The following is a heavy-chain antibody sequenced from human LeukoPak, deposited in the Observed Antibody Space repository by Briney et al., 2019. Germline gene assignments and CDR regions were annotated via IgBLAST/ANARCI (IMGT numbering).Heavy chain of an antibody. V-gene: IGHV3-11*04. CDR3: ARDKAEYCGGDCYPYYYYYMDV. CDR2: ISSSGSTI. J-gene: IGHJ6*03. CDR1: GFTFSDYY. D-gene: IGHD2-21*02. Sequence: GSLRLSCAASGFTFSDYYMSWIRQAPGKGLEWVSYISSSGSTIYYADSVKGRSTISRDNAKNSLYLQMNSLRAEDTAVYYCARDKAEYCGGDCYPYYYYYMDVWGKGTTVTVSS.